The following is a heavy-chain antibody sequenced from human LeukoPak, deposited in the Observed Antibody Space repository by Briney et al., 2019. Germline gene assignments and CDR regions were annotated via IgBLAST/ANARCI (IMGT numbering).Heavy chain of an antibody. CDR2: VNHGGST. D-gene: IGHD3-10*01. CDR3: AGDFRGDFDY. CDR1: GGSLSGYY. V-gene: IGHV4-34*01. J-gene: IGHJ4*02. Sequence: SETLSLTCAVYGGSLSGYYWSWIRQPPGKGLEWIGEVNHGGSTTYNPSLKSRVTISVDTSKNQFSLKLNSVTAADTAVYYCAGDFRGDFDYWGQGTLVTVSS.